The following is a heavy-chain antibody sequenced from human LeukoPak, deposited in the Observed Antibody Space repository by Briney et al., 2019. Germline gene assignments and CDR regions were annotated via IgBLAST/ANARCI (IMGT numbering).Heavy chain of an antibody. V-gene: IGHV1-2*02. D-gene: IGHD3-10*01. J-gene: IGHJ6*02. Sequence: GASVKVSCKASGYTFTGYYMHWVRHAPGQGLEWIGWINPNSGGTNYAQKFQGRVTMTRDTSISTAYMELSRLRSDDTAVYYCARVRGASSYDYYGMDVWGQGTTVTVSS. CDR1: GYTFTGYY. CDR3: ARVRGASSYDYYGMDV. CDR2: INPNSGGT.